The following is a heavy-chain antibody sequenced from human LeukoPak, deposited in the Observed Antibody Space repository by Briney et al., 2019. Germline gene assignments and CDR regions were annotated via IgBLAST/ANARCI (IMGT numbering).Heavy chain of an antibody. V-gene: IGHV4-59*08. D-gene: IGHD3-9*01. CDR2: IYYSGST. CDR3: ARHRVLRYFDWLSGPFDP. CDR1: GGSISSYY. Sequence: SETLSLTCTVSGGSISSYYWSWIRQPPGKGLEWIGYIYYSGSTNYNPSLKSRVTISVDTSKNQFSLKLSSVTAADTAVYYCARHRVLRYFDWLSGPFDPWGQGTLVTVSS. J-gene: IGHJ5*02.